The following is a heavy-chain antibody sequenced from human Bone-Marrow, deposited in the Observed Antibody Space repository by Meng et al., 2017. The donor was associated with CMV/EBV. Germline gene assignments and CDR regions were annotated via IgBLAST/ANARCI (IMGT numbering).Heavy chain of an antibody. V-gene: IGHV3-23*04. CDR2: IEGSNDNT. CDR3: AKDIFRWAFDY. J-gene: IGHJ4*01. CDR1: GFRIGYNA. D-gene: IGHD1-26*01. Sequence: VEAGGGVVQPGGSLRLSCAASGFRIGYNAMSWVRQAPGKGLEWVSAIEGSNDNTHYAESVKGRFTISRDTSKNTLYLQMNYLTAEDTAMYYCAKDIFRWAFDYWGHGTLVTVSS.